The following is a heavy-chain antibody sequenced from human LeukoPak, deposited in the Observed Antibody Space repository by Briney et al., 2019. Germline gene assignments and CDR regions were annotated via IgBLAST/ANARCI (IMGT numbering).Heavy chain of an antibody. D-gene: IGHD3-10*01. Sequence: GGSLRLSCAASGFTFSSYAMSWVRQAPGKGLEWVSAISGSGGSSYYADSVKGRFTISRDNSKNTLYLQMNSLRAEDTAVYYCAKDLPPYYGSGSYFDYWGQGTLVTVSS. CDR3: AKDLPPYYGSGSYFDY. CDR1: GFTFSSYA. V-gene: IGHV3-23*01. CDR2: ISGSGGSS. J-gene: IGHJ4*02.